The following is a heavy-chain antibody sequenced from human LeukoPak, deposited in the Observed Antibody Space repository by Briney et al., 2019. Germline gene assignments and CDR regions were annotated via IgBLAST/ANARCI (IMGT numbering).Heavy chain of an antibody. J-gene: IGHJ6*02. CDR1: GGSISSGGYS. D-gene: IGHD3-3*01. CDR3: ARGYYDFWSGYYIYYGMDV. CDR2: IYHSGGT. Sequence: SETLSLTCAVSGGSISSGGYSWSWIRQPPGKGLEWIGYIYHSGGTYYNPSLKSRVTISVDTSKNQFSLKLSSVTAADTAVYYCARGYYDFWSGYYIYYGMDVWGQGTTVTVSS. V-gene: IGHV4-30-2*01.